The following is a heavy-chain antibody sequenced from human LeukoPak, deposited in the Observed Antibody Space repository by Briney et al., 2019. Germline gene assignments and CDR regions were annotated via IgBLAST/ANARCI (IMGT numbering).Heavy chain of an antibody. Sequence: SQTLSLTCTVSGGSISSGSYYWSWIRQPAGKGLEWIGRIYTSGSTNYNPSLKSRVTISVDTSKNPFSLKLSSVTAADTAVYYCARAGMAARRFWFDPWGQGTLVTVSS. CDR3: ARAGMAARRFWFDP. J-gene: IGHJ5*02. D-gene: IGHD6-6*01. CDR1: GGSISSGSYY. CDR2: IYTSGST. V-gene: IGHV4-61*02.